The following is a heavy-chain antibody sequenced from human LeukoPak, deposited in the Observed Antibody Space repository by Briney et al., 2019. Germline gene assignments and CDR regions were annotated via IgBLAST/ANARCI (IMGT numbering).Heavy chain of an antibody. D-gene: IGHD6-19*01. CDR3: ARDPGAGIAVSGRYYGMDV. CDR2: IIPILGIA. CDR1: GGTFSSYT. Sequence: SVKVSCKASGGTFSSYTISWVRQAPGQGLEWIGRIIPILGIANYAQKFQGRVTITADKSTSTAYMELSSLRSEDTAVYYCARDPGAGIAVSGRYYGMDVWGQGTTVTVSS. V-gene: IGHV1-69*04. J-gene: IGHJ6*02.